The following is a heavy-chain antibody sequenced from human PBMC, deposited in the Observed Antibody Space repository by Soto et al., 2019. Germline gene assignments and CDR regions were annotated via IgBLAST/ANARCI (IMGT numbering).Heavy chain of an antibody. CDR2: IDGDEDSTT. CDR3: VRDWHVDY. J-gene: IGHJ4*02. V-gene: IGHV3-74*01. CDR1: GFTFNSYW. Sequence: EVQLVESGGGLVQPGGSLRLSCAASGFTFNSYWMQWVRHAPGKGLEWVSRIDGDEDSTTNYADSVKVRFTITRDNVKSAQSLQMNIRRAEGTAVYYCVRDWHVDYWGQGTLVTVSS.